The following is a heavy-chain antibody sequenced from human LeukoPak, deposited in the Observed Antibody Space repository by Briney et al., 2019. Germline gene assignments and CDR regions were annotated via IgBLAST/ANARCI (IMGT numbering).Heavy chain of an antibody. CDR1: GGSISSSSYY. J-gene: IGHJ3*02. Sequence: SETLSLTCTVSGGSISSSSYYWGWIRQPPGKGLEWIGSIYYSGSTYYNPSLKSRVTISVDTSKNQFSLKLSSVTAADTAVYYCARLLYDILTGYYTSDAFDIWGQGTMVTVSS. V-gene: IGHV4-39*01. D-gene: IGHD3-9*01. CDR2: IYYSGST. CDR3: ARLLYDILTGYYTSDAFDI.